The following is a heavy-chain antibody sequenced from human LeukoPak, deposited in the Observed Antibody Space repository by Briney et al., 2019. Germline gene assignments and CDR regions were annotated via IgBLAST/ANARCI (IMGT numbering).Heavy chain of an antibody. D-gene: IGHD4-17*01. CDR3: ARALWTTVTPNWFDP. CDR2: IYSGGST. V-gene: IGHV3-53*01. Sequence: GGSLRLSCAASGFTVSSNYMSWVRQAPGKGLEWVSVIYSGGSTYYADSVKGRFPISRDNAKNSLYLQMNSLRAEDTAVYYCARALWTTVTPNWFDPWGQGTLVTVSS. J-gene: IGHJ5*02. CDR1: GFTVSSNY.